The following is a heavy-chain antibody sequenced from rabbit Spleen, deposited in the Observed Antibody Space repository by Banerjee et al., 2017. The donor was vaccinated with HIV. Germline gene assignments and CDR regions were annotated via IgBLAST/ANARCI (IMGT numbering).Heavy chain of an antibody. Sequence: QSLEESGGDLVQPGASLTLTCTASRFDFSSDYYMCWVRQAPGKGLEWIGCIYGGSSGNTYYASWAKGRFTISRTSSTTVTLQMTSLTAADTATYFCARYDLSSTDYIDLWGQGTLVTVS. D-gene: IGHD1-1*01. CDR2: IYGGSSGNT. J-gene: IGHJ4*01. V-gene: IGHV1S40*01. CDR3: ARYDLSSTDYIDL. CDR1: RFDFSSDYY.